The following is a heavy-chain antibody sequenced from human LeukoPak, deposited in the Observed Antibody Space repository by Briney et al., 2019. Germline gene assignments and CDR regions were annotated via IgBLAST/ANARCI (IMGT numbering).Heavy chain of an antibody. J-gene: IGHJ5*02. D-gene: IGHD2-15*01. CDR2: IIPIFGTA. Sequence: ASVKVSCKASGGTFSSYAISWVRQAPGQGLEWMGGIIPIFGTANYAQKFQGRVTITADESTSTAYMELSSLRSEDTAVYYCASMAPLFRGVSCPHGNWFDPWGKGTLFTVSS. V-gene: IGHV1-69*13. CDR1: GGTFSSYA. CDR3: ASMAPLFRGVSCPHGNWFDP.